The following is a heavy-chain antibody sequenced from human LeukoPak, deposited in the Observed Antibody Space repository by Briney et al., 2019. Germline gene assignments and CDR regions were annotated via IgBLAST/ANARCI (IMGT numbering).Heavy chain of an antibody. CDR2: ISYDGSNK. Sequence: GGSLRLSCAASGFTFSSYGMHWVRQAPGKGLEWVAVISYDGSNKYYADSVKGRFTISRDNSKNTLYLQMNSLRAEDTAVYYCATEGLLNRFDYWGQGTLVTVSS. J-gene: IGHJ4*02. V-gene: IGHV3-30*03. CDR1: GFTFSSYG. D-gene: IGHD3-3*01. CDR3: ATEGLLNRFDY.